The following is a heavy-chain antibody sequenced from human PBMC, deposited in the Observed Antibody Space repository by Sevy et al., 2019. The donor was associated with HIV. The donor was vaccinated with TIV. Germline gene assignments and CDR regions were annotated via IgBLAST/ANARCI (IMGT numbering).Heavy chain of an antibody. V-gene: IGHV1-69*13. CDR3: ARGGGNGWYYFDY. CDR1: GGTLSSYG. CDR2: IIPILGTV. Sequence: ASVKVSCKASGGTLSSYGISWVRQAPGQGLEWMGGIIPILGTVNYAQMFQGRVTITADESTKTAYMELSSLRSEDTAVYYCARGGGNGWYYFDYWGQESLVTVSS. D-gene: IGHD6-19*01. J-gene: IGHJ4*02.